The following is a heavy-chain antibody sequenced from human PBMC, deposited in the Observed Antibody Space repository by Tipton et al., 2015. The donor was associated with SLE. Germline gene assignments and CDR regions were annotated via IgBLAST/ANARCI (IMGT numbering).Heavy chain of an antibody. CDR3: ARGEGDGYNWDFDF. CDR2: TYYRSKWYS. Sequence: GLVKPSQTLSLTCAISGDSVSSNSAAWNWIRQSPSRGLEWLGRTYYRSKWYSDYTVSVKSRILINPDTSKNQFSLQLKSVTPEDTAVYYCARGEGDGYNWDFDFWGQGTLVTVSS. CDR1: GDSVSSNSAA. D-gene: IGHD5-24*01. V-gene: IGHV6-1*01. J-gene: IGHJ4*02.